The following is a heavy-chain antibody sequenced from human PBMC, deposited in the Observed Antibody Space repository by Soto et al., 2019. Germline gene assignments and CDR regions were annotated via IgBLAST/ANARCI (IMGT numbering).Heavy chain of an antibody. CDR2: IYTSGST. CDR3: ARGGIQLSYAFDY. CDR1: GTSVSNYY. V-gene: IGHV4-4*07. J-gene: IGHJ4*02. D-gene: IGHD2-8*01. Sequence: QVQLQESGPGLVKPSETLSLTCSVSGTSVSNYYWSWIRQPPGKGLEHIGRIYTSGSTSYNPSLKSRVTRSIDTSHTQIFLNLTSVTAADTAVYYCARGGIQLSYAFDYWGQGILVTVSS.